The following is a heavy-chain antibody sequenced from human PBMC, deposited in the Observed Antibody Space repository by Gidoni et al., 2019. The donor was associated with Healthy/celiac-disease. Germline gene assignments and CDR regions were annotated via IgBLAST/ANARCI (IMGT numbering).Heavy chain of an antibody. CDR1: GFTCSSYW. CDR2: INSDGSST. CDR3: ARGNVDTAMGPADGMDV. V-gene: IGHV3-74*01. J-gene: IGHJ6*02. D-gene: IGHD5-18*01. Sequence: EVQLVESGGGLVQPGGSLRLSCAAAGFTCSSYWMHWVRQAPGKVLVWVSRINSDGSSTSYADSVKGRFTISRDNAKNTLYLQMNSLRAEDTAVYYCARGNVDTAMGPADGMDVWGQGTTVTVSS.